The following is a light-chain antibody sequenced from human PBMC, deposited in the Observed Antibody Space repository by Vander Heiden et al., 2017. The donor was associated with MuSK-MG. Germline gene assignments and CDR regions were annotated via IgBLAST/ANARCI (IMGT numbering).Light chain of an antibody. J-gene: IGKJ4*01. V-gene: IGKV1-39*01. CDR1: QSISSY. CDR2: AAS. Sequence: DIQMTQSPSSLSASVGDRVTITCRASQSISSYLNWYQQKPGKAPKLLIYAASSLQSGVPSRFSGSGSGTDFTLTISSLQPEDFATYYCQQSYSTPQGLTFGGGTTVEIK. CDR3: QQSYSTPQGLT.